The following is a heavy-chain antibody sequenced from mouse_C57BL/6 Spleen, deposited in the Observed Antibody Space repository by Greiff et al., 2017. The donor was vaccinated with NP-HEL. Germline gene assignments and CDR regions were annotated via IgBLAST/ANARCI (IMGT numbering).Heavy chain of an antibody. D-gene: IGHD2-5*01. Sequence: EVQGVESGAGLVKPGGSLKLSCAASGFTFSSYAMSWVRQTPEKRLEWVAYISSGGDYIYYADTVKGRFTISRDNARNTLYLQMSSLKSEDTAMYYCTRGCLDSNYYAMDYWGQGTSVTVSS. CDR3: TRGCLDSNYYAMDY. J-gene: IGHJ4*01. CDR2: ISSGGDYI. CDR1: GFTFSSYA. V-gene: IGHV5-9-1*02.